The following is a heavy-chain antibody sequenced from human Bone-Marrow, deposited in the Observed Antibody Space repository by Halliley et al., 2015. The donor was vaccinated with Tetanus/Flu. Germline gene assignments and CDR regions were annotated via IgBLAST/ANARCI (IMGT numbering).Heavy chain of an antibody. Sequence: LDWIAYFYNSGAPNYNPSLQSRVAISGDTSKNQFSLKLASATAADTAVYYCARIYGSGSFIYFDLWGQGTLVTVSS. D-gene: IGHD3-10*01. V-gene: IGHV4-59*01. J-gene: IGHJ4*02. CDR3: ARIYGSGSFIYFDL. CDR2: FYNSGAP.